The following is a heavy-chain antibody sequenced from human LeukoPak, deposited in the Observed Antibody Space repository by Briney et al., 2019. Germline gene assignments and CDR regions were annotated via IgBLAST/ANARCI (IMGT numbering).Heavy chain of an antibody. CDR3: ASYCSSTSCYDWFDP. D-gene: IGHD2-2*01. V-gene: IGHV4-31*03. Sequence: SQTLSLTCTVSGGSISSGGYYWSWLRQHPGKGLEWIGYIYYSGSTYYNPSLKSRVAIPVDTSKNQFSLKLSSVTAADTAVYYCASYCSSTSCYDWFDPWGQGTLVTVSS. CDR2: IYYSGST. J-gene: IGHJ5*02. CDR1: GGSISSGGYY.